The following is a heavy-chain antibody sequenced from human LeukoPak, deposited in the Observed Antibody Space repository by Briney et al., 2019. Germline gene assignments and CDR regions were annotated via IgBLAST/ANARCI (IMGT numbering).Heavy chain of an antibody. V-gene: IGHV3-23*01. D-gene: IGHD3-22*01. CDR1: GFTFSSYA. Sequence: GGSLRLSCAASGFTFSSYAMSWVCQAPGKGLEWVSAISGSGGSTYYADSVKGRFTISRDNSKNTLYLQMNSLRAEDTAVYYCAKDQPEYYYDSSGFDYWGQGTLVTVSS. CDR2: ISGSGGST. CDR3: AKDQPEYYYDSSGFDY. J-gene: IGHJ4*02.